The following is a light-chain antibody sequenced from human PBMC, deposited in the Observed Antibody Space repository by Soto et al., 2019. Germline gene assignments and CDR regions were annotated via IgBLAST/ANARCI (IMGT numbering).Light chain of an antibody. Sequence: DIQMTQSPSTLSASVGDRVTITCRSSQSFSVWLSWYQQKAGKAPNRLIYKASRLESGVPSRFRGSGSETEFTLNISGLQQGDSATYYCQQYNSYSPTFGQGTKVEVK. CDR3: QQYNSYSPT. V-gene: IGKV1-5*03. CDR1: QSFSVW. J-gene: IGKJ1*01. CDR2: KAS.